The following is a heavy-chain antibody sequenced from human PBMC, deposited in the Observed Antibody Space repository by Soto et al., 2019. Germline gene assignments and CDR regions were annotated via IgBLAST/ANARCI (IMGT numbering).Heavy chain of an antibody. J-gene: IGHJ4*02. D-gene: IGHD6-19*01. CDR3: ARKWGTYSSASLDY. Sequence: GGSLRLSCATSGFSFTHYTINWVRQAPGKGLEWVAVMSHDGTNEYYADSVKGRFTISRDNSKTTVYLQMNSLTPEDTALYYCARKWGTYSSASLDYWGLGTLVTVSS. CDR2: MSHDGTNE. CDR1: GFSFTHYT. V-gene: IGHV3-30*04.